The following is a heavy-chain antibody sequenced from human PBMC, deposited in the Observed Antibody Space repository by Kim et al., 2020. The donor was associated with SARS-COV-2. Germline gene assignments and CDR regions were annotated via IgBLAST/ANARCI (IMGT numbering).Heavy chain of an antibody. CDR3: GRWGGGFDL. V-gene: IGHV3-7*03. D-gene: IGHD3-16*01. Sequence: GGSLRLSCEASGFTFNKYYMGWVRQAPGKGLEWVARINQDGFRTYYVDSLRGRFTISRDNAKSSVNLQMNSLRAEDTTLYYCGRWGGGFDLWGQGTLVTV. CDR1: GFTFNKYY. J-gene: IGHJ4*02. CDR2: INQDGFRT.